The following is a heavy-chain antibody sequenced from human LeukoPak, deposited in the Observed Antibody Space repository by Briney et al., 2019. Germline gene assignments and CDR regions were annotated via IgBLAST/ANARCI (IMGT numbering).Heavy chain of an antibody. CDR2: INHSGST. Sequence: SETLSLTCAVYGGSFSGYYWSWIRQPPGKGLEWIGEINHSGSTNYNPSLKSRVTISVDTSKNQFSLKLSSVTAADTAVYYCARAPTVKGIAFDIWGQGTMVTVSS. D-gene: IGHD4-11*01. J-gene: IGHJ3*02. V-gene: IGHV4-34*01. CDR3: ARAPTVKGIAFDI. CDR1: GGSFSGYY.